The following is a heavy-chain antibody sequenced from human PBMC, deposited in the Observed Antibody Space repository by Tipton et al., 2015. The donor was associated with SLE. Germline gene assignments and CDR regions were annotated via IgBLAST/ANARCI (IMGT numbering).Heavy chain of an antibody. Sequence: TLSLTCSVSGGSISGTSYYWGWIRQPPGKGLEWIGSIYHSGGTYYNPSLKSRVTISVDTSKNQFSLKLRSVTAADTAVYYCARLKGRLELPGYHYYMDVWGKGTTVTVSS. V-gene: IGHV4-39*01. D-gene: IGHD1-7*01. CDR1: GGSISGTSYY. J-gene: IGHJ6*03. CDR2: IYHSGGT. CDR3: ARLKGRLELPGYHYYMDV.